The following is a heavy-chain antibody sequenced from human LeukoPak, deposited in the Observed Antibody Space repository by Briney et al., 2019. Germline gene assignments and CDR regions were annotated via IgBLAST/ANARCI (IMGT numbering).Heavy chain of an antibody. Sequence: PGGSLRLSCTASGFTFSSRWMTWVRRPPGKGLEWVANIKEDGSVKYYVDSVKGRFTISRDNTKNVLYLQMNSLRADDTAVYFCARDSTWLLDYWGQGTLITVSP. V-gene: IGHV3-7*03. J-gene: IGHJ4*02. CDR1: GFTFSSRW. CDR2: IKEDGSVK. CDR3: ARDSTWLLDY. D-gene: IGHD6-19*01.